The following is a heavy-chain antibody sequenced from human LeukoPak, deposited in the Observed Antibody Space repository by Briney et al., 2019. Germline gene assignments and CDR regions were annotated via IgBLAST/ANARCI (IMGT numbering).Heavy chain of an antibody. J-gene: IGHJ4*02. Sequence: ASVKVSCKASGGTFSSYAISWVRQAPGQGLEWMGGIIPIFGTANYAQKFQGRVTITTDESTSTAYMELSSLRSEDTAAYYCARAKEGSGSYNCFDYWGQGTLVTVSS. CDR3: ARAKEGSGSYNCFDY. CDR1: GGTFSSYA. V-gene: IGHV1-69*05. CDR2: IIPIFGTA. D-gene: IGHD3-10*01.